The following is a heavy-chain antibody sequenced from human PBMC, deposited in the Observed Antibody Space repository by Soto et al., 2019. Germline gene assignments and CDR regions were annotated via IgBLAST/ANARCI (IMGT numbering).Heavy chain of an antibody. CDR1: GGSSSSYY. D-gene: IGHD6-6*01. Sequence: PLETLPHTCTVSGGSSSSYYWSWIRQPPGKGLEWIGYIYYSGSTNSNPSLKSRVTISVDTSKNQFSLKLSSVTAADTAVYYCARGVIAARPGFDYWGQGTLLTVSS. CDR3: ARGVIAARPGFDY. J-gene: IGHJ4*02. CDR2: IYYSGST. V-gene: IGHV4-59*12.